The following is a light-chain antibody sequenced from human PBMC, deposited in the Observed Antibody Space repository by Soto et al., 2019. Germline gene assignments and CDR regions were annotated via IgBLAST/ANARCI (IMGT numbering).Light chain of an antibody. CDR1: RTILYTSSNQNY. V-gene: IGKV4-1*01. CDR2: WAS. J-gene: IGKJ4*01. CDR3: QQYYITPLT. Sequence: EIVITQAPDSVAGSLCGSATIYCKSSRTILYTSSNQNYLAWFQQKPGQPPKLLFYWASTRVSGVPDRFSGSGSGTDFTLTISSLQAEDVAVYYCQQYYITPLTFGGGTKVDIK.